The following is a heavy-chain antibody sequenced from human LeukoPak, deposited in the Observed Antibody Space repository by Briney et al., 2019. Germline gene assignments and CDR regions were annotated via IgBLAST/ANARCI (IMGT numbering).Heavy chain of an antibody. J-gene: IGHJ4*03. CDR2: IDHRGDT. CDR1: GGSFSSYY. Sequence: PSETLSLTCAVYGGSFSSYYWSWVRQSPGKGLEWMAEIDHRGDTKYNPSVKRGGTITVDKYKNKFSLKVTSLTAADTAVYYCARGPTISESGYFDYWGQGTPVTVSS. D-gene: IGHD5-24*01. V-gene: IGHV4-34*01. CDR3: ARGPTISESGYFDY.